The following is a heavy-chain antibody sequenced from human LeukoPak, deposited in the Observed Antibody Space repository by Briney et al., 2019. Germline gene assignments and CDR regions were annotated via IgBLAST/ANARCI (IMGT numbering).Heavy chain of an antibody. CDR2: ISADNGNT. V-gene: IGHV1-18*01. J-gene: IGHJ4*02. D-gene: IGHD6-13*01. CDR3: AFGTHSSSWYLGDY. Sequence: ASVKVSCKASGYTFTSYGISWVRQAAGQGLEWMGWISADNGNTNYAQKLQGRVTMTTDTSTSTAYMELRSLRSDDTAVYYCAFGTHSSSWYLGDYWGQGTLVTVSS. CDR1: GYTFTSYG.